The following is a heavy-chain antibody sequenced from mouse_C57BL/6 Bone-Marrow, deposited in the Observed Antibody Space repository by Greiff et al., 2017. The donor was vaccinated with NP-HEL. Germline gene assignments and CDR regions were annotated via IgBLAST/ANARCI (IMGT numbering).Heavy chain of an antibody. D-gene: IGHD1-1*01. J-gene: IGHJ1*03. CDR3: ARRGNYYGSSPYWYFDV. CDR2: IWSGGST. CDR1: GFSFTSYG. Sequence: VMLVESGPGLVQPSQSLSITCTVSGFSFTSYGVHWVRQSPGKGLEWLGVIWSGGSTDYNAAFISRLSISKDNSKSQVFFKMNSLQADDTAIYYCARRGNYYGSSPYWYFDVWGTGTTVTVSS. V-gene: IGHV2-2*01.